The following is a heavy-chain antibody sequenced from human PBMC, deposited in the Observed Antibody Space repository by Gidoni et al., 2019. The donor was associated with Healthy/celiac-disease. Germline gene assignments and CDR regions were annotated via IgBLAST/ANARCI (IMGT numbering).Heavy chain of an antibody. CDR3: ARDRPKVIYGSGRGY. J-gene: IGHJ4*02. CDR2: VNSDGSST. Sequence: EVQLVESGGGLVQPGGSLRLSCAASGFTFSSYWMHWVRQAPGKGLVWVSRVNSDGSSTTYADSVKGRFTISRDNAKNTLYLQMNSLRAEDTAVYYCARDRPKVIYGSGRGYWGQGTLVTVSS. CDR1: GFTFSSYW. D-gene: IGHD3-10*01. V-gene: IGHV3-74*01.